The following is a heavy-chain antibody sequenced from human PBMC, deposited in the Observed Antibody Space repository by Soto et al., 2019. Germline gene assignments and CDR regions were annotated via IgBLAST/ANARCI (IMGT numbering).Heavy chain of an antibody. CDR3: TTGRSMTTVTTSDYYFDY. CDR1: GFTFSNAW. D-gene: IGHD4-17*01. Sequence: GGSLRLSCAASGFTFSNAWMSWVRQAPGKGLEWVGRIKSKTDGGTTDYAAPVKGRFTISRDDSKNTLYLQMNSLKTEDTAVYYCTTGRSMTTVTTSDYYFDYWGQGTLVTV. J-gene: IGHJ4*02. V-gene: IGHV3-15*01. CDR2: IKSKTDGGTT.